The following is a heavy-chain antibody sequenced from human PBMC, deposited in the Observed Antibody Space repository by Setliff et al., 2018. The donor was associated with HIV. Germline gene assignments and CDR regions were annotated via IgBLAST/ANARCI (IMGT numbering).Heavy chain of an antibody. CDR2: IYYSGST. D-gene: IGHD5-18*01. V-gene: IGHV4-39*01. CDR3: ARTRGYTYGYIDS. CDR1: GDPTSSSSSY. J-gene: IGHJ4*02. Sequence: SETLSLTCTVSGDPTSSSSSYWGWIRQPPWKGLEWIGSIYYSGSTYYNPSLKSRVTISVDTSKNQFSLKLNSVTAADTAVYYCARTRGYTYGYIDSWAQGTLVTVSS.